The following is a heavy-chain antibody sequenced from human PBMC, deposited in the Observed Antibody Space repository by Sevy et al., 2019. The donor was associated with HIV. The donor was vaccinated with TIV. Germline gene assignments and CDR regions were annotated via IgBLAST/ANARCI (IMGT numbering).Heavy chain of an antibody. Sequence: GGSLRLSCAASGFTFSSYAMHWVRQAPGKGLEWVAVISYDGSNKYYADSVKGRFTISRDNSKNTLYLQMNSLRAEDTAVYYCARGERIEMATIQRGMHVWGQGTTVTVSS. CDR1: GFTFSSYA. D-gene: IGHD5-12*01. CDR3: ARGERIEMATIQRGMHV. J-gene: IGHJ6*02. CDR2: ISYDGSNK. V-gene: IGHV3-30-3*01.